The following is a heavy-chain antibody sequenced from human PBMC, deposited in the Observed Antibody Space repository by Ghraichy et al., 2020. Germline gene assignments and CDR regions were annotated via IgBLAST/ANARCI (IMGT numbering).Heavy chain of an antibody. CDR1: GGSFSGYY. CDR3: ARGYLLFDY. J-gene: IGHJ4*02. CDR2: INHSGST. V-gene: IGHV4-34*01. Sequence: GSLRLSCAVYGGSFSGYYWSWIRQPPGKGLEWIGEINHSGSTNYNPSLKSRVTISVDTSKNQFSLKLSSVTAADTAVYYCARGYLLFDYWGQGTLVTVSS.